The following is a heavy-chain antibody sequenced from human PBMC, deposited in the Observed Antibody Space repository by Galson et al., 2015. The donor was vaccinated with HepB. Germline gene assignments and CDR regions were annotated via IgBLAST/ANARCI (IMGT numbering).Heavy chain of an antibody. CDR1: GGSISSSNW. CDR2: IYHSGST. J-gene: IGHJ5*02. V-gene: IGHV4-4*02. Sequence: AVSGGSISSSNWWSWVRQPPGKGLEWIGEIYHSGSTNYNPSLKSRVTISVDKSKNQFSLKLNSVTAADTAVYYCARGNSARYFDWLSLAEGWFDPWGQGTLVTVSS. D-gene: IGHD3-9*01. CDR3: ARGNSARYFDWLSLAEGWFDP.